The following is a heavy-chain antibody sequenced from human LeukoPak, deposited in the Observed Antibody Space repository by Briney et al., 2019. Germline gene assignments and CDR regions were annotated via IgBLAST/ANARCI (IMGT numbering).Heavy chain of an antibody. CDR3: ARLPYYYGSGISSFDY. V-gene: IGHV3-30-3*01. CDR2: ISYDGSNK. Sequence: AGGSLRLSCAASGFTFSSYAMHWVRQAPGKGLEWVAVISYDGSNKYYADSVKGRFTISRDNSKNTLYLQMNSLRAEDTAVYYCARLPYYYGSGISSFDYWGQGTLVTVSS. J-gene: IGHJ4*02. D-gene: IGHD3-10*01. CDR1: GFTFSSYA.